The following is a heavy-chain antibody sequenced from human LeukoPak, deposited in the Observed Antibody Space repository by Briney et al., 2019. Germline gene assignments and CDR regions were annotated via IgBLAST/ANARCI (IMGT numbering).Heavy chain of an antibody. J-gene: IGHJ4*02. CDR1: GFTVSSNC. D-gene: IGHD3-9*01. Sequence: GGSLRLSCAASGFTVSSNCMTWVRQAPGMGLEWVSVLCSGGSTYYADSVKGRFTISTDNSKNTLYLQMNSLRAEDTAVYYCATGPLLTGYYDYWGQGTLVTVSS. CDR3: ATGPLLTGYYDY. V-gene: IGHV3-53*01. CDR2: LCSGGST.